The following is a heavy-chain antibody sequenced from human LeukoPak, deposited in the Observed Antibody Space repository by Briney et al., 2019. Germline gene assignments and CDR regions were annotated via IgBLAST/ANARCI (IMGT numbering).Heavy chain of an antibody. V-gene: IGHV3-13*01. Sequence: GGSLRLSCAASGFTFGSYDMHWVPQATGKGLEWVSAIGTAGDTYYPGSVKGRFTISRENAKNSLYLQMNSLRAEDTAVYYCARADSNYGGLGYWGQGTLVTVSS. CDR3: ARADSNYGGLGY. CDR1: GFTFGSYD. D-gene: IGHD4-11*01. CDR2: IGTAGDT. J-gene: IGHJ4*02.